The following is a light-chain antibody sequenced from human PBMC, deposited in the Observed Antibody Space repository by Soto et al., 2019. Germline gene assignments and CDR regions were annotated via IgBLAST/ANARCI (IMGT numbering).Light chain of an antibody. Sequence: QSALTQPPSASGSPGQSVTIPCSGTSSDVGGYNYVSWHQQHPGKAPKLMIYEVSKRPSGVPDRFSGSKSGNTASLIVSGLQAEDEADYYCSSYAGSNNFVFGTGTKLTVL. CDR1: SSDVGGYNY. CDR3: SSYAGSNNFV. J-gene: IGLJ1*01. V-gene: IGLV2-8*01. CDR2: EVS.